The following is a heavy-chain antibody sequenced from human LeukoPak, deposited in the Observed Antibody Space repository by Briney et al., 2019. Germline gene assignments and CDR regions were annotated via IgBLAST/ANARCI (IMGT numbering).Heavy chain of an antibody. J-gene: IGHJ4*02. CDR2: IFSDGNT. CDR1: GFTVNNNY. V-gene: IGHV3-53*01. D-gene: IGHD3-10*01. CDR3: ARAFTFYYGSGTYPIFDY. Sequence: GGSLRLSCAASGFTVNNNYMTWVRQTPGKGLEWVSLIFSDGNTYYADSVGGRFTISRDDSKNTLYLQMNSLRAEDTALYFCARAFTFYYGSGTYPIFDYWGQGTLVTVSS.